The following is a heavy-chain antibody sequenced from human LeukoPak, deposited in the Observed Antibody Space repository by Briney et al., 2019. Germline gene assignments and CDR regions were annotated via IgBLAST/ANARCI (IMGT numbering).Heavy chain of an antibody. D-gene: IGHD3-22*01. CDR3: ARDCPLTMIVVCDAFDI. V-gene: IGHV3-21*01. Sequence: GGSLRLSCAASGFTFSSYSMNWVRQAPGKGLEWVSSISSSSSYIYYADSVKGRFTISRDNAKNSLYLQMNSLRAEDTAVYYCARDCPLTMIVVCDAFDIWGQGTMVTASS. CDR2: ISSSSSYI. CDR1: GFTFSSYS. J-gene: IGHJ3*02.